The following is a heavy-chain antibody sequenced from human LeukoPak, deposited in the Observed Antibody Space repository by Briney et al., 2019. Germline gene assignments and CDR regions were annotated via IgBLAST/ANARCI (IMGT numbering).Heavy chain of an antibody. V-gene: IGHV3-49*04. D-gene: IGHD7-27*01. CDR1: GFTFGDYA. CDR2: IRSKAYGGTT. J-gene: IGHJ6*03. Sequence: GGSLRLSCTASGFTFGDYAMSWVRQAPGKGLEWVGFIRSKAYGGTTEYVASVKGRFTISRDDSKSIAYLQMNSLKTEDTAVYYCWGNYYYYMDVWGKGTTVTVSS. CDR3: WGNYYYYMDV.